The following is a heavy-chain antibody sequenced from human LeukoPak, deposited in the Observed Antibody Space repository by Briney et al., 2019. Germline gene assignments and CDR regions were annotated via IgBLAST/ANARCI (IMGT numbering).Heavy chain of an antibody. Sequence: SVKVSCKAYGGIFSSYAISWVRQAPGQGLEWMGSIIPILGIENYAQKFQGRVTITADKSTSTDYMELSSLRSEDTAVYYCARDHDDSGSSGFDYWGQGTLVTVSS. D-gene: IGHD2-15*01. J-gene: IGHJ4*02. CDR2: IIPILGIE. V-gene: IGHV1-69*04. CDR1: GGIFSSYA. CDR3: ARDHDDSGSSGFDY.